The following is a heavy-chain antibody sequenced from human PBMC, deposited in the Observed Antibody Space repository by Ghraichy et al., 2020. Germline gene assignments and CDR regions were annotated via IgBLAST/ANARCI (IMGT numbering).Heavy chain of an antibody. CDR1: GYTFTSYA. V-gene: IGHV1-3*01. J-gene: IGHJ5*02. CDR2: FNAGNGNT. CDR3: ASSPRAPDWFDP. Sequence: ASVKVSCKASGYTFTSYAMHWVRQAPGQRLEWMGWFNAGNGNTKYSQKFQGRVTITRDTSASTAYMELSSLRSEDTAVYYCASSPRAPDWFDPWGQGTPVTVSS.